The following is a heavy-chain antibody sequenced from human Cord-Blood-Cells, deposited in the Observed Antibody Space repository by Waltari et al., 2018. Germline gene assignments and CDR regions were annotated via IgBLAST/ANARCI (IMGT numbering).Heavy chain of an antibody. CDR2: SRSKANSYAT. CDR1: GFTFRGSV. D-gene: IGHD3-16*02. CDR3: TSFGGVIVNDY. Sequence: EVQLVESGRGLVQPGGSLKLSCAASGFTFRGSVMHWVGEASWKGLEWVGRSRSKANSYATAYAASVKGRFTIARDDSKNTAYLQMNSLKTEDTAVYYCTSFGGVIVNDYWGQGTLVTVSS. J-gene: IGHJ4*02. V-gene: IGHV3-73*02.